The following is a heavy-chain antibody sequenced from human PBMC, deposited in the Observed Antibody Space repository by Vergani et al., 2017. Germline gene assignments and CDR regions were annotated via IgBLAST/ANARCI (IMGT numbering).Heavy chain of an antibody. V-gene: IGHV3-53*02. CDR1: GFSVSNNY. J-gene: IGHJ6*03. D-gene: IGHD1-1*01. CDR2: IFTGGTT. Sequence: EVQLVETGGGLIQPGGSLRLSCVVSGFSVSNNYMSWVRHRPGKGLEWVSFIFTGGTTYYEDSVKGRFTISRDNSKNTVHLQMNSLTAEDTAVYYCAKMCNWDDSYFYCMDVWGKVTTVTVSS. CDR3: AKMCNWDDSYFYCMDV.